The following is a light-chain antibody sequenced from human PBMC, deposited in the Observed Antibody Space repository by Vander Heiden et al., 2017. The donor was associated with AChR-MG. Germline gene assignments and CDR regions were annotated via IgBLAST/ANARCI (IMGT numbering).Light chain of an antibody. CDR2: DAV. CDR1: RRIISY. J-gene: IGKJ4*01. V-gene: IGKV3-11*02. Sequence: ATSSSSSGGGGVRTSWRRRRIISYLVSYHQKPGQAPRLLLYDAVTSAKSSAPRYSGGGCGRDFTITIISREQEDFAVYYWQQRSDLHTFGGGTRVEIK. CDR3: QQRSDLHT.